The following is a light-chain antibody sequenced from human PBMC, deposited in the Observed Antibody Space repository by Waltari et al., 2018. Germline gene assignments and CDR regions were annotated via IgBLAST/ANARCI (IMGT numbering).Light chain of an antibody. Sequence: QSALTQPASVSGSPGQSITISCTGTSSDVGSYNLVSWYQQHPGKAPKLMIYEDNKRPAGVSNRFSGLKSGNTASLTISGLQAEDEADYYCCSYAGSIIWVFGGGTKLTVL. CDR3: CSYAGSIIWV. J-gene: IGLJ3*02. CDR1: SSDVGSYNL. V-gene: IGLV2-23*01. CDR2: EDN.